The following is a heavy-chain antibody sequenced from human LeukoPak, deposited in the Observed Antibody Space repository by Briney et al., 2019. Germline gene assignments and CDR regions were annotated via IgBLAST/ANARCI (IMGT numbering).Heavy chain of an antibody. Sequence: GGSLRLSCAASGFTFSSYAMHWVRQAPGKGLEWVSYIGSSTIYYADSVKGRFTISRDNAKNSLYLQMNSLRAEDTAVYHCARAFGDFWSGYYPSYYNYYMDVWGKGTTVTVSS. V-gene: IGHV3-48*04. J-gene: IGHJ6*03. CDR3: ARAFGDFWSGYYPSYYNYYMDV. CDR2: IGSSTI. D-gene: IGHD3-3*01. CDR1: GFTFSSYA.